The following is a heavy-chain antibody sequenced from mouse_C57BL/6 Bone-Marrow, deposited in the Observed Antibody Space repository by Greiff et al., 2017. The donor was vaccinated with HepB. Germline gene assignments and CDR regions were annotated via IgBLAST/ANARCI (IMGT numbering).Heavy chain of an antibody. Sequence: EVMLVESGGGLVKPGGSLKLSCAASGFTFSSYAMSWVRQTPEKRLEWVATISDGGSYTYYPDNVKGRFTISRDNAKNNLYLQMSHLKSEDTAMYYCARGEAVVAPEWYFDVWGTGTTVTVSS. CDR1: GFTFSSYA. D-gene: IGHD1-1*01. V-gene: IGHV5-4*03. CDR3: ARGEAVVAPEWYFDV. CDR2: ISDGGSYT. J-gene: IGHJ1*03.